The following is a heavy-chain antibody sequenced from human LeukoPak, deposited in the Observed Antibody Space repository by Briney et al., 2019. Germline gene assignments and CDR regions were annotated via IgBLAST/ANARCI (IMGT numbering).Heavy chain of an antibody. J-gene: IGHJ6*03. Sequence: ASVKVSCKASGYTFTSYYMHWVRQAPGQGLEWMGIINPSGGSTSYAQKFQGRVTMTRDMSTSTVYMELSSLRSEDTAVYYCARAPGLRWSMDVWGEGTTVTVSS. CDR1: GYTFTSYY. V-gene: IGHV1-46*01. D-gene: IGHD4-23*01. CDR2: INPSGGST. CDR3: ARAPGLRWSMDV.